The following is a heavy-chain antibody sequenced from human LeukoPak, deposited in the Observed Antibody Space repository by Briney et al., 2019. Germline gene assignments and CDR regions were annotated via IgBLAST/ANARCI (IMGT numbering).Heavy chain of an antibody. V-gene: IGHV3-53*01. CDR1: AFSVRDTF. J-gene: IGHJ4*02. D-gene: IGHD1-26*01. Sequence: GGSLRLSCAVSAFSVRDTFMTWVRQAPGKGLQWVSVILDTGITTYADSVKGRFSISRDNSKNTVYLQMNSLSVDDTAVYYCVRDKGVGRTERFDSWGPGTLVTVSS. CDR3: VRDKGVGRTERFDS. CDR2: ILDTGIT.